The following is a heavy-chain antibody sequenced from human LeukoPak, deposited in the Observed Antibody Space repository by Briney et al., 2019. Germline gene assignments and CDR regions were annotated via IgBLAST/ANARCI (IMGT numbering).Heavy chain of an antibody. Sequence: GGSLRVSCAASGFTFSSYGMHWVRQAQGKGLEWVAVISYDGSNKYYADSVKGRFTISRDNPKNTLYLQMNSLRAEDTAVYYCATSPLVTGTPYYFDSWGQGALVTVSS. CDR3: ATSPLVTGTPYYFDS. CDR1: GFTFSSYG. D-gene: IGHD2-21*02. V-gene: IGHV3-30*03. J-gene: IGHJ4*02. CDR2: ISYDGSNK.